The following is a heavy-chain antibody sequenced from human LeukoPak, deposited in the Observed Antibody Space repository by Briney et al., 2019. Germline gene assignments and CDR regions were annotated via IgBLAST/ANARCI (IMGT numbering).Heavy chain of an antibody. CDR2: ISSSSSYI. Sequence: GGTLRLSCAASGFTFSSYSMNWVRQAPGKGLEWVSSISSSSSYIYYADSVKGRFTISRDNAKNSLYLQMNSLRAEDTAVYYCARAYSSGWYVPIDYWGQGTLVTVSS. D-gene: IGHD6-19*01. CDR1: GFTFSSYS. CDR3: ARAYSSGWYVPIDY. J-gene: IGHJ4*02. V-gene: IGHV3-21*01.